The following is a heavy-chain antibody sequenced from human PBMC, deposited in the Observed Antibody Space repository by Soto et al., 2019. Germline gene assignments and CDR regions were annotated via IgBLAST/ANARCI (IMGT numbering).Heavy chain of an antibody. J-gene: IGHJ3*02. D-gene: IGHD2-2*01. V-gene: IGHV1-3*01. CDR2: INAGNGNT. CDR3: ATAIADDAFDI. Sequence: QVQLVQSGAEVKKPGASVKVSCKASGYTFTSYAMHWVRQAPGQRLEWMGWINAGNGNTKYSQKFHGRVTITRDTSASTAYMELSSLRFEDTAVYFCATAIADDAFDIWGRGTMVTVSS. CDR1: GYTFTSYA.